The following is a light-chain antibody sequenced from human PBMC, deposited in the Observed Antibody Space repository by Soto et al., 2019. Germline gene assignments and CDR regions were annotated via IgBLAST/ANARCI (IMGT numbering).Light chain of an antibody. Sequence: DIVVTQSPATLSASPGERVTLSCRASQFVSSRLAWYQRRPGQVPRLLIYDTSTMAPGISARFSGSGSGTEFTLTINSLQSEDFAVYYCQEYIQWPPGMFGPGTTVDIK. CDR2: DTS. V-gene: IGKV3-15*01. CDR1: QFVSSR. J-gene: IGKJ1*01. CDR3: QEYIQWPPGM.